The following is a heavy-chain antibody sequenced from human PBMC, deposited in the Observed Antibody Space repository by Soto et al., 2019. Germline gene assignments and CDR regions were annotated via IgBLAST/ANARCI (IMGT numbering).Heavy chain of an antibody. CDR3: ARGDRGGSGSPASYYFSGVDV. Sequence: EVNVLESGGDLVQPGGSLRLSCVASGFTFSEYAMTWVRQAPGKGLDWVSSVSANGDITYYADSVKGRFTISRDNSNNTLLLQMNSLRAEDTALYYCARGDRGGSGSPASYYFSGVDVWGQGTTVIVSS. D-gene: IGHD3-10*01. J-gene: IGHJ6*02. CDR2: VSANGDIT. V-gene: IGHV3-23*01. CDR1: GFTFSEYA.